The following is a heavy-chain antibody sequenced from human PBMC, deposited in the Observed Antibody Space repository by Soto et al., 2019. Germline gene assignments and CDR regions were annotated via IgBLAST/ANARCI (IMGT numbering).Heavy chain of an antibody. CDR1: GFTFNSND. CDR2: ISSSGAFT. CDR3: VKHQVSLVRGISPFDY. J-gene: IGHJ4*02. D-gene: IGHD3-10*01. V-gene: IGHV3-23*01. Sequence: GGSLRLSCAVSGFTFNSNDMTWVRQAPGKGLEWVSTISSSGAFTYHADSVRGRLTISRDNSKNTVYLQMNSLRAEDTAVYYRVKHQVSLVRGISPFDYWGQGALVTSPQ.